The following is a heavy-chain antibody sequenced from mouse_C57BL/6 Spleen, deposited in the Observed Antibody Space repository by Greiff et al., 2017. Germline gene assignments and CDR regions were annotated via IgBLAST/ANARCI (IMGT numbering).Heavy chain of an antibody. CDR3: ARAGYYYAMDY. J-gene: IGHJ4*01. CDR2: ISYDGSN. Sequence: EVQLQESGPGLVKPSQSLSLTCSVTGYSITSGYYWNWIRQFPGNKLEWMGYISYDGSNNSNPSLKNRISITRDTSKNQFFLKLNSVTTEDTATYYCARAGYYYAMDYWGQGTSVTVSS. V-gene: IGHV3-6*01. CDR1: GYSITSGYY.